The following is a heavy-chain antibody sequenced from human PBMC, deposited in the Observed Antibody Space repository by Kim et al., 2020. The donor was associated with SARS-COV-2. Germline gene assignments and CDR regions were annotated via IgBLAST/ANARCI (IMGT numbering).Heavy chain of an antibody. CDR2: IYHSGST. V-gene: IGHV4-4*02. CDR3: ARVKVTMVRGVTDI. CDR1: GGSISSSNW. Sequence: SETLSLTCAVSGGSISSSNWWSWVRQPPGKGLEWIGEIYHSGSTNYNPSLKSRVTISVDKSKNQFSLKLSSVTAADTAVYYCARVKVTMVRGVTDIWGQGTMVTVSS. J-gene: IGHJ3*02. D-gene: IGHD3-10*01.